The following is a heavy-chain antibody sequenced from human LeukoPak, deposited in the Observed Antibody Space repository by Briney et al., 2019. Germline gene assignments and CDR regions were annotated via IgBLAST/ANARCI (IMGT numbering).Heavy chain of an antibody. CDR3: ARLSLRTGYYPTPFDY. J-gene: IGHJ4*02. CDR2: INHSGST. CDR1: GGSFSGYY. D-gene: IGHD3-9*01. Sequence: SETLSLTCAVYGGSFSGYYWSWIRQPPGKGLEWIGEINHSGSTNYNPSLKSRVTISVDTSKNQFSLKLSSVTAADTAVYYCARLSLRTGYYPTPFDYWGQGTLVTVSS. V-gene: IGHV4-34*01.